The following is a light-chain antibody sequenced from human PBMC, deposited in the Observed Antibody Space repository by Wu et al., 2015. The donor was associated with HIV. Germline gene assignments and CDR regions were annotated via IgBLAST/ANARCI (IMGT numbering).Light chain of an antibody. V-gene: IGKV3-20*01. J-gene: IGKJ1*01. Sequence: YQQKPGQSPSLLAFDAASRASGVPDRFRGSASATNSHFSLTISRLEAEDSALYFCQQYANSPWTFGQGT. CDR3: QQYANSPWT. CDR2: DAA.